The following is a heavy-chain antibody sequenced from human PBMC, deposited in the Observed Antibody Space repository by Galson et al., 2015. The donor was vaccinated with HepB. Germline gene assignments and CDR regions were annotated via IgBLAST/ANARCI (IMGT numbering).Heavy chain of an antibody. CDR2: IWYDGSNK. CDR1: GFTFSSYG. CDR3: ARGIEMATINRQIFNY. V-gene: IGHV3-33*01. Sequence: SLRLSCAASGFTFSSYGMHWVRQAPGKGLEWVAVIWYDGSNKYYADSVKGRFTISRDNSKNTLYLQMNSLRAEDTAVYYCARGIEMATINRQIFNYWGQGTLVTVSS. J-gene: IGHJ4*02. D-gene: IGHD5-24*01.